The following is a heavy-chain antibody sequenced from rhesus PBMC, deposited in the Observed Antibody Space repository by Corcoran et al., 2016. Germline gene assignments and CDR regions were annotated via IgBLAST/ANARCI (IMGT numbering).Heavy chain of an antibody. J-gene: IGHJ4*01. CDR1: GFTFSSYW. Sequence: EVQLVESGGGLAQPGGSLRLSCAASGFTFSSYWMNWVRPPTGTGLEWISAINSGGGSTYYAVSVNGRFTITRDNSKNTLSLQMNSLRAEDTAVYYCVSTIFGVDIDYWGQGVLVTVSS. V-gene: IGHV3S42*01. CDR3: VSTIFGVDIDY. D-gene: IGHD3-3*01. CDR2: INSGGGST.